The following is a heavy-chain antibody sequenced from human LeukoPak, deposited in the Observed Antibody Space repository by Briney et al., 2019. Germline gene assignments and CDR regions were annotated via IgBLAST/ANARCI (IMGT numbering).Heavy chain of an antibody. J-gene: IGHJ4*02. CDR1: GFTFSSYA. V-gene: IGHV3-30*09. Sequence: GGSLRLSCEASGFTFSSYAMHWVRQAPGKGLGWVAVISYDGSNTHYADSVKGRFAISRDNSKNTLNLQMNSLRPEDTAVYYCARGTGGYSSSWATDYWGQGTLVTVSS. CDR3: ARGTGGYSSSWATDY. D-gene: IGHD6-13*01. CDR2: ISYDGSNT.